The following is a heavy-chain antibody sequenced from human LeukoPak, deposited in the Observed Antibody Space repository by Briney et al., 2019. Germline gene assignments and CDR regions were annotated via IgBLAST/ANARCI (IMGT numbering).Heavy chain of an antibody. J-gene: IGHJ4*02. CDR2: IKGDGSEK. D-gene: IGHD2-21*02. CDR1: GFTFSTYW. V-gene: IGHV3-7*04. Sequence: GGSLRLSCAASGFTFSTYWMLWVRQAPGKGLEWVANIKGDGSEKHYVDSVKGRFTISRDNAKSTLYLQVNSLRADDTALYYCARGMTWSAYWGQGTMVAVAS. CDR3: ARGMTWSAY.